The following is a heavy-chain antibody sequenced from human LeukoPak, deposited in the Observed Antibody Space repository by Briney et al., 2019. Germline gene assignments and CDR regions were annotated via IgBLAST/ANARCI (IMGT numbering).Heavy chain of an antibody. CDR3: ARSAYGYVWGSYRYNWFDP. CDR1: GYTFTGYY. Sequence: GASVKVSCKASGYTFTGYYMHWVRQAPGQGLEWMGWINPNSGGTNYAQKFQGRVTMTRDTSISTAYMELSRLRSDDTAVYYCARSAYGYVWGSYRYNWFDPWGQGTLVTVSS. D-gene: IGHD3-16*02. V-gene: IGHV1-2*02. J-gene: IGHJ5*02. CDR2: INPNSGGT.